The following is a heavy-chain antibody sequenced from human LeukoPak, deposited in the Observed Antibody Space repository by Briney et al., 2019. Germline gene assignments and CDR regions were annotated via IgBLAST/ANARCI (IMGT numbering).Heavy chain of an antibody. CDR3: ARAGSWYRLSAFDI. Sequence: RPSETLSLTCAVYGGSFSGYYWSWIRQPPGKGLEWIGEINHSGSTNYNPSLKSRVTISVDTSKNQFPLKLSSVTAADTAVYYCARAGSWYRLSAFDIWGQGTMVTVSS. V-gene: IGHV4-34*01. J-gene: IGHJ3*02. CDR1: GGSFSGYY. CDR2: INHSGST. D-gene: IGHD6-13*01.